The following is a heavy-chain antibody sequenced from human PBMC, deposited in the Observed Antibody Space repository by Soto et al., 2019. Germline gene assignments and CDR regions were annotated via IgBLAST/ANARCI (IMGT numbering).Heavy chain of an antibody. Sequence: GGSLRLSCAASGFTFSSHSMNWVRQAPGKGLEWVSSISSSSTYIYYADSVKGRFTISRDNAKNSLYLQMNSLRAEDTAVYYCARGDYEAYYYGMDVWGQGTTVTVSS. V-gene: IGHV3-21*01. CDR3: ARGDYEAYYYGMDV. CDR2: ISSSSTYI. D-gene: IGHD4-17*01. CDR1: GFTFSSHS. J-gene: IGHJ6*02.